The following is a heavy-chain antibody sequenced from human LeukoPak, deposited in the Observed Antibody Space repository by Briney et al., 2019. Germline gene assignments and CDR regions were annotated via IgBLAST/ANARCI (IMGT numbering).Heavy chain of an antibody. CDR1: GYTFTGYY. J-gene: IGHJ4*02. CDR2: INPNSGGT. V-gene: IGHV1-2*04. Sequence: ASVKVSCKASGYTFTGYYMHWVRQAPGQGLEWMGWINPNSGGTNYAQKFQGWVTMTRDTSISTAYMELSRLRSDDTAIYYCARANALYCSSTSCLFDYWGQGTLVTVSS. CDR3: ARANALYCSSTSCLFDY. D-gene: IGHD2-2*01.